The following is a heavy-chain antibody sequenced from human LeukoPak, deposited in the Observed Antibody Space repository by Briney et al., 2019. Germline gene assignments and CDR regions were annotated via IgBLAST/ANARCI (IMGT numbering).Heavy chain of an antibody. CDR2: ISSSSSPI. D-gene: IGHD3-10*01. CDR3: ARAYYYASGSRDTAFDY. V-gene: IGHV3-48*02. J-gene: IGHJ4*02. Sequence: PGGSLRLSCAASGFTFSSYSMNWVRQAPGKGLEWISYISSSSSPIYYTDSVKGQFTISRDNAKNSLYLQMNSLRDGDTAVYYCARAYYYASGSRDTAFDYWGQGTLVTVSS. CDR1: GFTFSSYS.